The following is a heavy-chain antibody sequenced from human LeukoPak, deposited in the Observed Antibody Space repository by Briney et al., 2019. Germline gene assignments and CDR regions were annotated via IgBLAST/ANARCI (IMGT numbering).Heavy chain of an antibody. D-gene: IGHD6-13*01. Sequence: SVKVSCKASGYTFTRYDINWVRQATGQGLEWMGWMNPNSGNTGYEQKFQGRVTMTRNTSISTAYMELSSLEPEGTAVYYCARGIAAACLFDPWGQGTLVTVSS. CDR1: GYTFTRYD. J-gene: IGHJ5*02. V-gene: IGHV1-8*01. CDR3: ARGIAAACLFDP. CDR2: MNPNSGNT.